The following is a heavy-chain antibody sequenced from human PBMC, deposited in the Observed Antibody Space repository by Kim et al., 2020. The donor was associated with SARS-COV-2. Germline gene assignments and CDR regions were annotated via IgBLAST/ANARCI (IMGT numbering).Heavy chain of an antibody. CDR1: GYTLTELS. CDR2: FDPEDGET. Sequence: ASVKVSCKVSGYTLTELSMHWVRQAPGKGLEWMGGFDPEDGETIYAQKFQGRVTMTEDTSTDTAYMELSSLRSEDTAVYYCATETLGTNWFDPWGQGTLVTVSS. V-gene: IGHV1-24*01. D-gene: IGHD3-10*01. CDR3: ATETLGTNWFDP. J-gene: IGHJ5*02.